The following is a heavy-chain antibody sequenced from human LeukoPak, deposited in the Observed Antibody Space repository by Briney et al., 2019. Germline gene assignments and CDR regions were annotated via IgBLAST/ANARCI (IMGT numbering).Heavy chain of an antibody. CDR3: ASQPSYIVVVPAASVS. D-gene: IGHD2-2*01. CDR2: TIPIFGTA. J-gene: IGHJ4*02. CDR1: GGTFSSYA. Sequence: VASVKVSCKASGGTFSSYAISWVRQAPGQGLEWMGGTIPIFGTANYAQKFQGRVTITADESTSTAYMELSSLRSEDTAVYYCASQPSYIVVVPAASVSWGQGTLVTVSS. V-gene: IGHV1-69*13.